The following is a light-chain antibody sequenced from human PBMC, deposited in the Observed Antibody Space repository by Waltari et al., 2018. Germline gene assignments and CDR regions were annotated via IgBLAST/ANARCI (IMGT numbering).Light chain of an antibody. J-gene: IGLJ1*01. CDR1: NSDVGGYNY. Sequence: QSALTQPASVSGSPGPSITISCTGTNSDVGGYNYVSWYQQRPGKAPQLLVSEVTNRPSGVSNRFSGSKSDNTASLTISGLLAEDEADYYCSSYTNSSTYVFGTGTKVTVL. V-gene: IGLV2-14*01. CDR2: EVT. CDR3: SSYTNSSTYV.